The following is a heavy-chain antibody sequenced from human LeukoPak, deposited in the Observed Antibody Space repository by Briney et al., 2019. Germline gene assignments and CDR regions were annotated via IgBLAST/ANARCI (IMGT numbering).Heavy chain of an antibody. CDR2: IYYSGST. V-gene: IGHV4-39*01. CDR1: GGSISSSSYS. D-gene: IGHD3-10*01. J-gene: IGHJ6*02. Sequence: SETLSLTCTVSGGSISSSSYSWGWIRQPPGKGLEWIGSIYYSGSTYYNPSLKSRVTISVDTSKNQFSLKLSSVTAADTAVYYCASYGSGSYWFPYYGMDVWDQGTTVTVSS. CDR3: ASYGSGSYWFPYYGMDV.